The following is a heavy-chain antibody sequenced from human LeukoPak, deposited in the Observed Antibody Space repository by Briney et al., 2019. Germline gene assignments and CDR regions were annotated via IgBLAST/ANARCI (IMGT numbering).Heavy chain of an antibody. V-gene: IGHV4-39*01. J-gene: IGHJ6*03. CDR2: IYYSGST. CDR3: ARSDLYYYYYMDV. Sequence: SETLSLTCNVSGGSISSRSFYWGWIRQPPGEGLEWIGSIYYSGSTYYNPSLKSRVTISVDTSNNQFSLKLSSVTAEDTAVYYCARSDLYYYYYMDVWGKGTTVTVSS. CDR1: GGSISSRSFY.